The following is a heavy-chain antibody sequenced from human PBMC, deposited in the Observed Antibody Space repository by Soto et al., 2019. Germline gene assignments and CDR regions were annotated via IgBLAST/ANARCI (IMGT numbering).Heavy chain of an antibody. J-gene: IGHJ4*02. V-gene: IGHV4-59*01. Sequence: SETLSLTCTVSGGSISSYYWSWIRQPPGKGLEWIGYIYYSGSTNYNPSLKSRVTISVDTSKNQFSLKLSTVTAADTAAYYCARGKGWFGEVFDYWGQGTLVTVSS. D-gene: IGHD3-10*01. CDR2: IYYSGST. CDR1: GGSISSYY. CDR3: ARGKGWFGEVFDY.